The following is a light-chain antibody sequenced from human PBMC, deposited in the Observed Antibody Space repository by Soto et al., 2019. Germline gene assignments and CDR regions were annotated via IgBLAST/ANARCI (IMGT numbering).Light chain of an antibody. J-gene: IGKJ5*01. Sequence: DIQITQSPSTLSASVGDRVTITCRASQSLSSWVAWYQQRPGKAPKLLIYDASTLERGVPSRFSGTGSGTEFTLTISSLQPDDFATYYCQQYHSSSITFGQGTRREIK. CDR3: QQYHSSSIT. CDR2: DAS. V-gene: IGKV1-5*01. CDR1: QSLSSW.